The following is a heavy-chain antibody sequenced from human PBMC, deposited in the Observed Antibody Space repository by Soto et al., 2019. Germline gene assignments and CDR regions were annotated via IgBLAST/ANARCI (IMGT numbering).Heavy chain of an antibody. CDR3: AKVSWVNWNSHFDC. CDR1: GFSFRRND. CDR2: IIGSGDRT. D-gene: IGHD1-1*01. V-gene: IGHV3-23*01. J-gene: IGHJ4*02. Sequence: GASLILSCAVSGFSFRRNDLYCVSQARGKGLEWVAVIIGSGDRTYYADSVKGRFTFSRENSKNSFSQQMNSLRAEDTALYYCAKVSWVNWNSHFDCWGQGTPVTVSS.